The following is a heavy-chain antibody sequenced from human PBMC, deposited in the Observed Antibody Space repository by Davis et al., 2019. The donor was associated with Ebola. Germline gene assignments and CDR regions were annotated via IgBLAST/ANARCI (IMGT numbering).Heavy chain of an antibody. CDR2: INGDGSST. CDR3: SRDAREMATNY. D-gene: IGHD5-24*01. V-gene: IGHV3-74*01. Sequence: PGGSLRLSCAASGFTFSSYSMNWVRHAPGKGLVWVSRINGDGSSTNYADSVKGRFTISRDNAKNTLYLQMNSLRAEDTAVYFCSRDAREMATNYWGQGTLVTVSS. J-gene: IGHJ4*02. CDR1: GFTFSSYS.